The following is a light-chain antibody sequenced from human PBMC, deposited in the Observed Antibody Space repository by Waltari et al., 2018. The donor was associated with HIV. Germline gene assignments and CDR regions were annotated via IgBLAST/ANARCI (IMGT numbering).Light chain of an antibody. Sequence: SYEVTQPPSVSVSPGQTANITCSGDAWGDKLAYWYQHKPGQSPVLAIYDHSQQPQRIPERFSGSSSGHAATLTISGTQAVDEADYYCQAWDDSTAIFGGGTKLTVL. V-gene: IGLV3-1*01. CDR3: QAWDDSTAI. J-gene: IGLJ2*01. CDR1: AWGDKL. CDR2: DHS.